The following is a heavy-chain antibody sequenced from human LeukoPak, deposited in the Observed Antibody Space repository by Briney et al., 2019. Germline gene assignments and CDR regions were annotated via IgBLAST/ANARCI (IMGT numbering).Heavy chain of an antibody. CDR3: ARGWAIVATENWFDP. J-gene: IGHJ5*02. CDR1: GGTLSSYT. Sequence: SVKVSCKASGGTLSSYTISWVRQAPGQGLEWMGRIIPILGIANYAQKFQGRVTITADKSTSTAYMELSSLRSEDTAVYYCARGWAIVATENWFDPWGQGTLVTVSS. D-gene: IGHD5-12*01. V-gene: IGHV1-69*02. CDR2: IIPILGIA.